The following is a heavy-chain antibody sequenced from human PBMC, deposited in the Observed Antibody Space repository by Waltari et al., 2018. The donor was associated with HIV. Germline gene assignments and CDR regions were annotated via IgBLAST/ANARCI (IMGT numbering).Heavy chain of an antibody. CDR3: VREVFYYEESGRPGWFDP. D-gene: IGHD3-16*01. V-gene: IGHV3-66*01. CDR1: GFSVGKNS. Sequence: RLVESGGDSVRPGGALRLSCTASGFSVGKNSMSWFRQASGKGLGLVSNIYGDGRTVYADAVEGRFSTSRETSKNMVHLLMDSLRTEDSAVYYCVREVFYYEESGRPGWFDPWGQGTLVAVSS. J-gene: IGHJ5*02. CDR2: IYGDGRT.